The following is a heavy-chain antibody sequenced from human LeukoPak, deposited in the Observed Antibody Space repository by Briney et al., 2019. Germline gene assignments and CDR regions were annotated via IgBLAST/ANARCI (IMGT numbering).Heavy chain of an antibody. CDR1: GGSISSYY. V-gene: IGHV4-59*01. CDR2: IYYSGST. J-gene: IGHJ6*03. D-gene: IGHD3-10*01. Sequence: SETLSLTCTVSGGSISSYYWSWIRQPPGKGLEWIRYIYYSGSTNYNPSLKSRVTISVDTSKNQFSLKLSSVTAADTAVYYCARETSTYYYGSGKNYMDVWGKGTTVTVSS. CDR3: ARETSTYYYGSGKNYMDV.